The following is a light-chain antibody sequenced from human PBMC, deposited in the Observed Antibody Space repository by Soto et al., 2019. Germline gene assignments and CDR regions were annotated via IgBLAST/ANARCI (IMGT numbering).Light chain of an antibody. Sequence: EIVMTQSPATLSVSPGDRVTLSFRASQSIRSNSAWYQQKPGQAPRLLIYGASTRATGIPGRFSGSGYETEFTLTISSLQSEDFAVYYCQQYNSWPLTFGGGTKVDIK. J-gene: IGKJ4*01. CDR3: QQYNSWPLT. CDR1: QSIRSN. V-gene: IGKV3-15*01. CDR2: GAS.